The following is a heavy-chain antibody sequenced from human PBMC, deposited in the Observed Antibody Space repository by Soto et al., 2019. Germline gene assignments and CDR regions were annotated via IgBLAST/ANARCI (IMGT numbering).Heavy chain of an antibody. V-gene: IGHV4-34*01. CDR1: GGSFSGYY. CDR3: ASLGDYYDSSGYNYYYGMDV. J-gene: IGHJ6*02. CDR2: INHSGST. D-gene: IGHD3-22*01. Sequence: PSETLSLTCAVYGGSFSGYYWSWIRQPPGKGLEWIGEINHSGSTNYNPSLKSRVTISVDTSKNQFSLKLSSVTAADTAVYYCASLGDYYDSSGYNYYYGMDVWGQGTTVS.